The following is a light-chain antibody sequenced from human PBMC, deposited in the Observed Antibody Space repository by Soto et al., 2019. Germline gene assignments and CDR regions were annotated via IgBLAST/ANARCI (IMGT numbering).Light chain of an antibody. V-gene: IGKV3-11*01. CDR1: QSVRSY. CDR2: DAS. Sequence: EVLLTESPRTLSVAPGERGTLSRRASQSVRSYLAWYQQKPGQAPRLLIYDASNRAPGIPARFSGSGSGTDFTLTISSLEPEDFAVYYCQQRSNWPRTFGQGAKVDIK. J-gene: IGKJ1*01. CDR3: QQRSNWPRT.